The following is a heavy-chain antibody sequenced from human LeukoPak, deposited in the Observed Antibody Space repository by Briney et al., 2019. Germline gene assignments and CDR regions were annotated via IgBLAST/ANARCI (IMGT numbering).Heavy chain of an antibody. Sequence: GGSLRLSCAASGFTVSSNYMSWVRQAPGKGLEWASIIYSGGSTYYADSVKGRFNISRDNSNNTLYLQMNSLRAEDTAVYYCARDSYHYDSSGYFFPGGFDYWGQGTLVTVSS. CDR3: ARDSYHYDSSGYFFPGGFDY. CDR1: GFTVSSNY. J-gene: IGHJ4*02. CDR2: IYSGGST. D-gene: IGHD3-22*01. V-gene: IGHV3-66*01.